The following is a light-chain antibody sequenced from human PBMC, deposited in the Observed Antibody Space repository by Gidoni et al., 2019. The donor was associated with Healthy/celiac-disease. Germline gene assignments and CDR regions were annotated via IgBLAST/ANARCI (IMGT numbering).Light chain of an antibody. CDR1: QCVSSY. V-gene: IGKV3-11*01. J-gene: IGKJ4*01. Sequence: VLTQSPATLSLSPVERATLSCRASQCVSSYLAWYQQKPGQAPRLLIDDASNRATGIPARCSGSGSGTDCTLTISSLETEDWAVYYCQQRSNWPLTCGGGTKVEIK. CDR3: QQRSNWPLT. CDR2: DAS.